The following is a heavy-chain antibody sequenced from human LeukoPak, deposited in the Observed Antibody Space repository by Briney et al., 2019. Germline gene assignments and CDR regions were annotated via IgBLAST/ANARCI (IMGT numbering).Heavy chain of an antibody. V-gene: IGHV1-18*04. CDR1: GYIFSKYA. Sequence: ASVTVSCKASGYIFSKYAISWVRQAPGQGLEWMGWISVYNGNTNYAQKFQGRVTMTTDTPTRTAYMDLRSLRSDDTAVYYCARRVVIAPDNCFEPWGQGTLVTVSS. D-gene: IGHD2-21*01. CDR3: ARRVVIAPDNCFEP. CDR2: ISVYNGNT. J-gene: IGHJ5*02.